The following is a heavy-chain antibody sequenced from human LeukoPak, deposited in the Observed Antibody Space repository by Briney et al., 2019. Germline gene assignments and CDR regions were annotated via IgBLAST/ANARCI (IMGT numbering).Heavy chain of an antibody. J-gene: IGHJ4*02. D-gene: IGHD5-18*01. Sequence: SSETLSLTCTVSGYSINSGYYWGWIRQPPGKGLEWIGILYHSGSTSYNPSLKSRVTISVDTSKNQFSLKLSSVTAADTAVYYCARGGYSYVGYFDYWAREPWSPSPQ. CDR3: ARGGYSYVGYFDY. CDR1: GYSINSGYY. CDR2: LYHSGST. V-gene: IGHV4-38-2*02.